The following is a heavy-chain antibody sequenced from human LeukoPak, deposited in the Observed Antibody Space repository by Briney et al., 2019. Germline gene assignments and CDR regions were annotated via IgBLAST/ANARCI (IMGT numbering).Heavy chain of an antibody. Sequence: PGGSLRLSCAASGFTVSSNYMSWVRQAPGKGLEWVSVIYSGGSTYYADSVKGRFTISRDNSKNTLYLQMNGLRAEDTAVYYCARGEAYSSGWYPPSHFDYWGQGNMVTVSS. CDR3: ARGEAYSSGWYPPSHFDY. CDR2: IYSGGST. V-gene: IGHV3-53*01. D-gene: IGHD6-19*01. J-gene: IGHJ4*02. CDR1: GFTVSSNY.